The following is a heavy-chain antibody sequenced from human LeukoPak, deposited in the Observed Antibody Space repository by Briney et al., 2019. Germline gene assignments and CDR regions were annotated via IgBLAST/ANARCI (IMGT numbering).Heavy chain of an antibody. D-gene: IGHD6-13*01. CDR3: ARSIAAAAGWFDP. V-gene: IGHV1-46*01. Sequence: ASVKGSCKASGYTFTSYYMHWVRQAPGQGLEWMGIINPSGGSTSYAQKFQGRVTMTRDTSTSTVYMELSSLRSEDTAVYYCARSIAAAAGWFDPWGQGTLVTVSS. CDR2: INPSGGST. CDR1: GYTFTSYY. J-gene: IGHJ5*02.